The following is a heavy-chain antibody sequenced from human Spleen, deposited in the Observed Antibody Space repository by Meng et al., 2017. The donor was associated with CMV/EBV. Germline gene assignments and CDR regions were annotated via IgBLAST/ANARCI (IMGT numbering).Heavy chain of an antibody. CDR1: GFTFTFYA. V-gene: IGHV3-30-3*02. Sequence: GESLKIYCAASGFTFTFYAMHWVRQAPGKGLAGLERVAVNSYDGSKKYHADSVKGRFIISRDNSKNTLFLQMNSLRVDDTATYFCAKCGKQSRARDAYDIWGQGTVVTVSS. D-gene: IGHD1-1*01. CDR3: AKCGKQSRARDAYDI. CDR2: NSYDGSKK. J-gene: IGHJ3*02.